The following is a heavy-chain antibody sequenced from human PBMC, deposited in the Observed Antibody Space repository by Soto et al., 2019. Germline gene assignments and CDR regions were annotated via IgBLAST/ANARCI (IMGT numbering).Heavy chain of an antibody. J-gene: IGHJ6*02. Sequence: QVQLVQSGAEVKKPGSSVKVSCKASGGTFSSYAISWVRQAPGQGLEWMGGIIPIFGTANYAQKFQGRVTITADESTSTAYMVLSSLRSEDTAVYYFASPSVEDIVLVPASIQVYYYYGMDVWGQGTTVTVSS. CDR2: IIPIFGTA. CDR1: GGTFSSYA. D-gene: IGHD2-2*01. CDR3: ASPSVEDIVLVPASIQVYYYYGMDV. V-gene: IGHV1-69*12.